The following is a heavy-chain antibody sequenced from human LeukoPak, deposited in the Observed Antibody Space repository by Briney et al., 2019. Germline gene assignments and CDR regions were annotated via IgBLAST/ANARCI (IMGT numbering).Heavy chain of an antibody. J-gene: IGHJ4*02. Sequence: SETLSLTCTVSGGSISSYYWSWVRQPPGKGLQWIGYIYYSGSTNYNPSLKSRVTISVDTSKNQFSLKVSSVTAADTAVYYCARDRWLGYWGQGTLVTVSS. CDR2: IYYSGST. CDR3: ARDRWLGY. CDR1: GGSISSYY. V-gene: IGHV4-59*01. D-gene: IGHD5-18*01.